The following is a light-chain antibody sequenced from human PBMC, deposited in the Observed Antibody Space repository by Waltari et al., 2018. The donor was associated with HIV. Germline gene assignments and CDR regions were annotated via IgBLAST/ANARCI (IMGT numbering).Light chain of an antibody. CDR3: QSFDSSLSVL. CDR2: GNI. J-gene: IGLJ3*02. Sequence: QSALTQPPSVSGAPGQTVTIPCAGNTSNIGAGYAVPWYQHLPGTAPRLLIYGNIDRPSGVPDRFSGSKSGSSASLAITGLQADDEADYYCQSFDSSLSVLFGGGTKLTVL. V-gene: IGLV1-40*01. CDR1: TSNIGAGYA.